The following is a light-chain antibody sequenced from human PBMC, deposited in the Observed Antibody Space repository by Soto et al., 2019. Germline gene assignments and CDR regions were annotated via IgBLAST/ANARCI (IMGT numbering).Light chain of an antibody. CDR3: QQYGSSPLT. CDR2: GAS. V-gene: IGKV3-20*01. CDR1: QSVSSSY. J-gene: IGKJ4*01. Sequence: EIVLTQSPGTLSLSPGERATLSCRASQSVSSSYLAWYQQKPGQTPRLLIYGASSRATGIPDRFSGSGSGTDFTLIISRLGPEDFAVYYCQQYGSSPLTFGGGTKVEIK.